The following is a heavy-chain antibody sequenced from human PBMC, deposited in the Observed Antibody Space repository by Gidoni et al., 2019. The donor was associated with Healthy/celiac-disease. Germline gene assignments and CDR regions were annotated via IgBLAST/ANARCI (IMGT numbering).Heavy chain of an antibody. CDR1: GGTFSSSA. V-gene: IGHV1-69*01. Sequence: QVQLVQSGAEVKKPGSSVKVSCKASGGTFSSSAISWVRQAPGQGLEWMGGIIPIFGTANYAQKFQGRVTITADESTSTAYMELSSLRSEDTAVYYCASQKNGRAARRKTVSFDYWGQGTLVTVSS. J-gene: IGHJ4*02. CDR3: ASQKNGRAARRKTVSFDY. D-gene: IGHD6-6*01. CDR2: IIPIFGTA.